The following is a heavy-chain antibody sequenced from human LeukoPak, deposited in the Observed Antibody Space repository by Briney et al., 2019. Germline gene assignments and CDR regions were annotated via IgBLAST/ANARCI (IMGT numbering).Heavy chain of an antibody. V-gene: IGHV3-23*01. CDR2: ISGSGGST. D-gene: IGHD3-22*01. Sequence: GGSLTLSCAASGFTFCSYAMSWVRQPPAQGLEWVSAISGSGGSTYYAASAKGRFTISRDNSRNQLHLQLNRLSAVDTAGYLCAKAVKYYYDSSGYSNYYYMEVWGKGTTVTVSS. J-gene: IGHJ6*03. CDR3: AKAVKYYYDSSGYSNYYYMEV. CDR1: GFTFCSYA.